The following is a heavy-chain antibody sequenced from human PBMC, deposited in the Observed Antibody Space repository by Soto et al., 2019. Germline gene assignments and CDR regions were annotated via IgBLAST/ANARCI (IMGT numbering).Heavy chain of an antibody. V-gene: IGHV1-69*06. J-gene: IGHJ6*02. Sequence: SVKVSCKASGGTFSSYAISWVRQAPGQGLEWMGGIIPIFGTANYAQKFQGRVTITADKSTSTAYMELSSLRSEDTAVYYCAIRTIFGLPGYYYYGMDVWGQGTTVTVSS. CDR2: IIPIFGTA. D-gene: IGHD3-3*01. CDR1: GGTFSSYA. CDR3: AIRTIFGLPGYYYYGMDV.